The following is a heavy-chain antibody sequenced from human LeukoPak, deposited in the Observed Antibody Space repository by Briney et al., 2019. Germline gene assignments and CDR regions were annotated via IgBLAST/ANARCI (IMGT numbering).Heavy chain of an antibody. J-gene: IGHJ3*02. Sequence: GGSLRLSCAASGFTFSSYIMNWVRQAPGKGLEWVSSISSSSSYIYYADSVKGRFTISRDNAKNSLYLQMNSLRAEDTAVYYCASPVYDILTGYQNDAFDIWGQGTMVTVSS. D-gene: IGHD3-9*01. CDR2: ISSSSSYI. V-gene: IGHV3-21*01. CDR3: ASPVYDILTGYQNDAFDI. CDR1: GFTFSSYI.